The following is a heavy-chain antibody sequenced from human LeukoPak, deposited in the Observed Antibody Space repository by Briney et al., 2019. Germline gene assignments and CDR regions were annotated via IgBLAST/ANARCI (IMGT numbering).Heavy chain of an antibody. D-gene: IGHD2-21*02. V-gene: IGHV3-15*01. CDR1: GFTFSDAW. CDR3: ATCNGDCYFNF. Sequence: GGSLRLSCAASGFTFSDAWMNWVRQAPGKGLEWVARVKSKAVGETTSYAAPVRGRFSISRDDSRDMLYLQMNSLEAEDTAAYYCATCNGDCYFNFWGQGTLVTVSS. J-gene: IGHJ4*02. CDR2: VKSKAVGETT.